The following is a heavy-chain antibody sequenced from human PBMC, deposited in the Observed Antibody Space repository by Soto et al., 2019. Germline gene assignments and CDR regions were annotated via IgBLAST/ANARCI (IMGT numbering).Heavy chain of an antibody. V-gene: IGHV3-53*01. CDR1: GFTVSSNY. Sequence: EVQLVESGGGLIQPGGSLRLSCAASGFTVSSNYMSWVRQAPGKGLEWVSVIYSGGSTYYADSVKGRFTISRDNSKNTLYLQMNSLSAEDTAVYYCARAKPLLEWLPHFDYWGQGTLVTVSS. CDR2: IYSGGST. J-gene: IGHJ4*02. D-gene: IGHD3-3*01. CDR3: ARAKPLLEWLPHFDY.